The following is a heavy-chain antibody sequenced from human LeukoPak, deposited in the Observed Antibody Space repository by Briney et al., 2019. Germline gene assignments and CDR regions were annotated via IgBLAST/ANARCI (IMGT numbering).Heavy chain of an antibody. CDR3: ARDFGYSGYEGWFDP. Sequence: PGGSLRLSCAASGFTFSSYWMSWVRQAPGKGLEWVANIKQDGSEKYYVDSVKGRFTISRDNAKNSLYLQMNSLRAEDTAVYYCARDFGYSGYEGWFDPWGQGTLVTVSS. J-gene: IGHJ5*02. D-gene: IGHD5-12*01. CDR2: IKQDGSEK. V-gene: IGHV3-7*03. CDR1: GFTFSSYW.